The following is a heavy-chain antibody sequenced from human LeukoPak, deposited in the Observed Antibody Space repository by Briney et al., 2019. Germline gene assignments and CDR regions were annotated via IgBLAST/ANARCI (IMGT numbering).Heavy chain of an antibody. CDR2: INPSGGST. J-gene: IGHJ4*02. CDR1: GYTFTAYY. CDR3: ARGGSEQLAPPFDS. V-gene: IGHV1-46*01. D-gene: IGHD6-13*01. Sequence: ASVKVSCKASGYTFTAYYMHWVRQAPGQGLEWKGIINPSGGSTNYAQKLQGRVTMTRDTSTSTAYMELSSLRSGDTALYYCARGGSEQLAPPFDSWGQGTLVTVSS.